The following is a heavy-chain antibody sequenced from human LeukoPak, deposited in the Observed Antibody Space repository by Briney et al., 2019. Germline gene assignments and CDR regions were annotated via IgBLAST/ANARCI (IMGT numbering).Heavy chain of an antibody. Sequence: GGSLRLSCAASGFTFSNSWMSWVHQAPGKGLEWVATIKPDGSAQYYVDSVKGRFTISRDNAKNSLFLQINSLRAEDTAVYYCARVLTGSWDWFDPWGQGTLVTVSS. CDR3: ARVLTGSWDWFDP. CDR1: GFTFSNSW. CDR2: IKPDGSAQ. J-gene: IGHJ5*02. V-gene: IGHV3-7*01. D-gene: IGHD2-8*02.